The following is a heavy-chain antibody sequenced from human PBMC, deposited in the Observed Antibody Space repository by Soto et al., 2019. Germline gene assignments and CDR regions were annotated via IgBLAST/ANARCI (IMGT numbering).Heavy chain of an antibody. Sequence: SVKVSCKASGGTFSSYAISWVRQAPGQGLEWMGRIIPILGIANYAQKFQGRVTITADKSTSTAYMELSSLRSEDTAVYYCARRAAATKGEALQHWGQGTLVTVSS. J-gene: IGHJ1*01. CDR3: ARRAAATKGEALQH. D-gene: IGHD6-25*01. V-gene: IGHV1-69*04. CDR2: IIPILGIA. CDR1: GGTFSSYA.